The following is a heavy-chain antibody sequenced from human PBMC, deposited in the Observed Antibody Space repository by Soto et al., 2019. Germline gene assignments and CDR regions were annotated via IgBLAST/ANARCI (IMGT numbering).Heavy chain of an antibody. D-gene: IGHD3-3*01. Sequence: ASVKVSCKASGYTFTSYGISWVRQAPGQGLEWMGWISAYNGNTNYAQKLQGRVTMTTDTSTSTAYMELRSLRSDDTAVYYCARDSGGGFGVVPGLFWGQGPLVTVSS. V-gene: IGHV1-18*01. CDR2: ISAYNGNT. CDR3: ARDSGGGFGVVPGLF. CDR1: GYTFTSYG. J-gene: IGHJ4*02.